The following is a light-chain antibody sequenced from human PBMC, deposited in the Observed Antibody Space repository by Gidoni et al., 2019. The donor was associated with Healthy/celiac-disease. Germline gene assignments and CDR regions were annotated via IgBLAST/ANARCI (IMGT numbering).Light chain of an antibody. V-gene: IGKV3D-15*01. J-gene: IGKJ4*01. CDR1: QSVSSN. Sequence: IVMTQSPATLSVSPGERATLSCRASQSVSSNLAWYQQKPGQAPRRIIYGASTRATGIPARFSGSGSGTEFTLTISSLQSEDFAVYYCQQYNNWPPTFGGGTKVEIK. CDR3: QQYNNWPPT. CDR2: GAS.